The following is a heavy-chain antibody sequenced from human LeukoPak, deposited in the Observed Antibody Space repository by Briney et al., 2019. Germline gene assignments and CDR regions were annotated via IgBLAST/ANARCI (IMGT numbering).Heavy chain of an antibody. CDR2: ISSDGRAT. J-gene: IGHJ4*02. CDR1: GFTFSSYA. V-gene: IGHV3-64D*06. Sequence: GGSLRLSCSASGFTFSSYAMHWVRQAPGKGLQYVSAISSDGRATYYADSVKGGFTISRDNSKNTLYLQMSSLRAEDTAVYYCVKGGAILTGYYCADYWGQGTLVTVSS. D-gene: IGHD3-9*01. CDR3: VKGGAILTGYYCADY.